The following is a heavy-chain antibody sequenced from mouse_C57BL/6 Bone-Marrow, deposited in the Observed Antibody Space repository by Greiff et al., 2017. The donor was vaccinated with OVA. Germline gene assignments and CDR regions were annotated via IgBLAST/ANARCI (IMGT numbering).Heavy chain of an antibody. CDR3: TAYDYDGAWFAY. J-gene: IGHJ3*01. CDR1: GYTFTDYE. V-gene: IGHV1-15*01. Sequence: QVHVKQSGAELVRPGASVTLSCKASGYTFTDYEMHWVKQTPVHGLEWIGAIDPETGGTAYNQKFKGKAILTADKSSSTAYMELRSLTSEDSAVYYGTAYDYDGAWFAYWGQGTLVTVSA. CDR2: IDPETGGT. D-gene: IGHD2-4*01.